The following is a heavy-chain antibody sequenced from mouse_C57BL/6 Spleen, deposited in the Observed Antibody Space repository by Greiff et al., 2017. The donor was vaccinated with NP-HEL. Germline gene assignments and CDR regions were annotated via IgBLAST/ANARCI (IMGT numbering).Heavy chain of an antibody. J-gene: IGHJ4*01. V-gene: IGHV5-17*01. CDR1: GFTFSDYG. D-gene: IGHD1-1*01. Sequence: EVQLVESGGGLVKPGGSLKLSCAASGFTFSDYGMHWVRQAPEKGLEWVAYISSGRSTIYYADTVKGRFTISRDNAKNTLFLQMTSLRSEDTAMYYCARESYYGSTSYAMDYWGQGTSVTVSS. CDR3: ARESYYGSTSYAMDY. CDR2: ISSGRSTI.